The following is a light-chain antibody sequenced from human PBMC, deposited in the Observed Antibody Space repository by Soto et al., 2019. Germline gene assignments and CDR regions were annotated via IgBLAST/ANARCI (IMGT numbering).Light chain of an antibody. CDR2: KAS. CDR3: QQYYGYSQT. J-gene: IGKJ1*01. Sequence: DIQMTQSPATLSASVGDRVTITCRASQGISNWVAWYQQKPGKAPNLLIYKASSLESGVPSRFSGSGSGTEFTLTISSLQPDDFATYYCQQYYGYSQTFGQGTKVEV. V-gene: IGKV1-5*03. CDR1: QGISNW.